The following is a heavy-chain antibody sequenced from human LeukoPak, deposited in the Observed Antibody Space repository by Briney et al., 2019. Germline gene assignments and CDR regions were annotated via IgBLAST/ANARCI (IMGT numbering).Heavy chain of an antibody. J-gene: IGHJ4*02. V-gene: IGHV4-34*01. CDR1: GGSFSGYY. Sequence: SETLSLTCAVYGGSFSGYYWSWIRQPPGKGLEWIGEINHSGSTNYNPSLKSRVTISVDTSKNQFSLKLSSVTAVDTAVYYCARASYDSSRFDYWGQGTLVTVSS. CDR2: INHSGST. D-gene: IGHD3-22*01. CDR3: ARASYDSSRFDY.